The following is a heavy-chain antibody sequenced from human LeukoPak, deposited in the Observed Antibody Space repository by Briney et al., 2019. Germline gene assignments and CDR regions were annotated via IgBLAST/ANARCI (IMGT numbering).Heavy chain of an antibody. V-gene: IGHV4-59*12. CDR3: ARDSGYSAPIDY. CDR1: GGSISSYY. D-gene: IGHD5-12*01. Sequence: SETLSLTCTVSGGSISSYYWSWIRQPPGKGLEWIGYIYYSGSTNYNPSLKSRVTISVDTSENHFSLRLSSVTAADTAVYYCARDSGYSAPIDYWGQGTLVTVSS. CDR2: IYYSGST. J-gene: IGHJ4*02.